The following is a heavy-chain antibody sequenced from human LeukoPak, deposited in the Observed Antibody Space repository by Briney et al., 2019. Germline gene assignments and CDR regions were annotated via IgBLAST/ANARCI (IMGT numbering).Heavy chain of an antibody. D-gene: IGHD6-13*01. CDR1: GGSISSYY. CDR2: IYYSGST. Sequence: SETLSPTCTVSGGSISSYYWSWIRQPPGKGLEWIGYIYYSGSTNYNPSLKSRVTISVDTSRNQFSLKLSSVTAADTAVYYCARGRPSSSSWYWFDPWGQGTLVTVSS. CDR3: ARGRPSSSSWYWFDP. J-gene: IGHJ5*02. V-gene: IGHV4-59*01.